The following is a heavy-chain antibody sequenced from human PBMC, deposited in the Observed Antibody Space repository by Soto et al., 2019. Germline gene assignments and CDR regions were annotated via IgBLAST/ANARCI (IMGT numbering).Heavy chain of an antibody. CDR1: GYSFTSYW. CDR3: ERIEMAVGHYCGMDV. CDR2: IYPGDSDT. D-gene: IGHD3-16*01. J-gene: IGHJ6*02. Sequence: GESLKISCKGSGYSFTSYWIGWVRQMPGKGLEWMGIIYPGDSDTRYSPSFQGQVTISADKSISTAYLQWSSLKASDTAMYYCERIEMAVGHYCGMDVRGPATFVSLSS. V-gene: IGHV5-51*01.